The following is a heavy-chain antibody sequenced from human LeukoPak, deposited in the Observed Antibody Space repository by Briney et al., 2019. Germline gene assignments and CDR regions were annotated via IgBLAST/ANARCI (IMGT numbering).Heavy chain of an antibody. Sequence: GGSLRLSCAASGFTLSNYWMSWVRQAPEKGLEWVANIKQEGSEKYYVDSVKGRFTISRDKAKNSLYLQMNSLRAEDTAVYYCARGEEGATSDGFDFWGEGSLVTDS. V-gene: IGHV3-7*05. CDR1: GFTLSNYW. D-gene: IGHD1-26*01. J-gene: IGHJ4*02. CDR3: ARGEEGATSDGFDF. CDR2: IKQEGSEK.